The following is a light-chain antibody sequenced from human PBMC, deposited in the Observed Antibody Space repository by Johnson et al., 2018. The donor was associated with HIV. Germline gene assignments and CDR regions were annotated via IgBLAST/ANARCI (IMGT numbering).Light chain of an antibody. CDR2: ENT. V-gene: IGLV1-51*02. CDR1: SSNIGNNY. J-gene: IGLJ1*01. CDR3: GTWDSSLNASYV. Sequence: QSVLTQPPSVSAAPGQKVTISCSGSSSNIGNNYVSWYRQLPGTAPKLLIYENTQRPSGIPDRFSGSKSGASATLGITGLQTGDEADYYCGTWDSSLNASYVFGSGTSVTVL.